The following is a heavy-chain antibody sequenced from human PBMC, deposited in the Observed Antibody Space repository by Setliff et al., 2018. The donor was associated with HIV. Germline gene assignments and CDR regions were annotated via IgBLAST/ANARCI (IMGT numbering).Heavy chain of an antibody. J-gene: IGHJ5*02. D-gene: IGHD3-22*01. CDR2: IHYNERT. V-gene: IGHV4-39*01. Sequence: SQTLSLTCTVPGGSASNSRYYWAWIRQPPGKGLEYIGSIHYNERTYYNPSLKSRVAISIDTSKNQFSLNLTSVTAADTVVYYCASRVYYYDSNNFLREEGFDPWGQGTLVTVSS. CDR3: ASRVYYYDSNNFLREEGFDP. CDR1: GGSASNSRYY.